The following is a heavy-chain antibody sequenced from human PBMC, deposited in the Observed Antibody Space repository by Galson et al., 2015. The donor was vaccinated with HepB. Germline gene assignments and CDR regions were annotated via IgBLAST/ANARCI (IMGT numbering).Heavy chain of an antibody. V-gene: IGHV3-15*01. J-gene: IGHJ3*02. CDR1: GFTFSNAW. D-gene: IGHD3-16*01. Sequence: SLRLSCAASGFTFSNAWMRWVRQAPGKGLEWVGRIKSKTDGGTTDYAAPVKGRFTISRDDSKNTLYLQMNSLKTEDTAVYYCTTDMYDYVWGSSPDIWGQGTMVTVSS. CDR3: TTDMYDYVWGSSPDI. CDR2: IKSKTDGGTT.